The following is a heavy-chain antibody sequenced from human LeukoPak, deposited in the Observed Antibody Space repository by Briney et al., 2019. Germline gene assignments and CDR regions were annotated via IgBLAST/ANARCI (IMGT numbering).Heavy chain of an antibody. CDR2: ISGSGGST. CDR1: GFTFSSYA. V-gene: IGHV3-23*01. J-gene: IGHJ4*02. D-gene: IGHD4-17*01. Sequence: GGSLRLSCAVSGFTFSSYAMSWVRQAPGNGLEWVSAISGSGGSTYYADSVKGWFTISRDNSKNTLYLKMNSLRAEDTAVYYCAKPQIYGEYDLTYFDYWGQGTLVTVSS. CDR3: AKPQIYGEYDLTYFDY.